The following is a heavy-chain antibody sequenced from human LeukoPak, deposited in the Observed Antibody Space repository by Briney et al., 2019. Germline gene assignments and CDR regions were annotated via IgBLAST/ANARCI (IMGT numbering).Heavy chain of an antibody. J-gene: IGHJ4*02. D-gene: IGHD6-13*01. Sequence: GGSLRLSCAASGFTFSSYAMSWVRQAPGKGLEWVSSISGSGGSIYYADSVKGRFTISRDNSKSTLYLQMNSLRAEDTAIYYCTKEAVAAAGPFDYWGQGTLVTVSS. CDR3: TKEAVAAAGPFDY. CDR2: ISGSGGSI. CDR1: GFTFSSYA. V-gene: IGHV3-23*01.